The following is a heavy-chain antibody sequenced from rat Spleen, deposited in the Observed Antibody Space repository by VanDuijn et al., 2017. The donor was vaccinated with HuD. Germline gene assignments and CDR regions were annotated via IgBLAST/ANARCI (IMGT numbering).Heavy chain of an antibody. V-gene: IGHV5-19*01. Sequence: EVQLVESGGGLVQPGRSLKLSCAASGFTFSRYNMHWIRQAPTRGLEWVAFISPTGDITFYRDSVKGRFIISRDNAKSTLYLQMDRLRSEETATYYCVSGGITMMPLPFAYWVQGTLVTVSS. CDR1: GFTFSRYN. D-gene: IGHD1-12*01. CDR3: VSGGITMMPLPFAY. J-gene: IGHJ3*01. CDR2: ISPTGDIT.